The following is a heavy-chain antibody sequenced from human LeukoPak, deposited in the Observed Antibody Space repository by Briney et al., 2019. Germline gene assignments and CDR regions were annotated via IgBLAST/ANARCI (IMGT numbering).Heavy chain of an antibody. D-gene: IGHD2-2*03. CDR1: GGSISSYY. CDR3: ARDRGYCSSTSCYRADAFDI. Sequence: SETLSLTCTVSGGSISSYYWSWIRQPPGKGLEWIGYIYYSGSTNYNPSLKSRVTISVDTSKNQFSPKLSSVTAADTAVYYCARDRGYCSSTSCYRADAFDIWGQGTMVTVSS. J-gene: IGHJ3*02. CDR2: IYYSGST. V-gene: IGHV4-59*01.